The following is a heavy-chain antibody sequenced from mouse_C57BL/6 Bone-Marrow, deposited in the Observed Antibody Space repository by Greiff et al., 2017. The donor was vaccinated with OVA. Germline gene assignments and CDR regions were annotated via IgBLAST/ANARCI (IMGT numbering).Heavy chain of an antibody. J-gene: IGHJ3*01. CDR2: IWWDDDK. CDR1: GFSLSTFGMG. Sequence: QVTLKESGPGILQPSQTLSLTCSFSGFSLSTFGMGVGWIRQPSGKGLEWLAHIWWDDDKYYNPALKSRLTISKDTSKNQEFLKIDNVDTADTATYYCARIRDGYYGSSSAWFAYWGQGTLVTVSA. V-gene: IGHV8-8*01. CDR3: ARIRDGYYGSSSAWFAY. D-gene: IGHD1-1*01.